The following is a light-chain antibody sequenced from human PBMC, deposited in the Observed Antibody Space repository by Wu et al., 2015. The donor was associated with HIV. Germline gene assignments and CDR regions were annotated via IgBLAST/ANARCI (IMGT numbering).Light chain of an antibody. CDR1: QSISRH. CDR3: QQRNTWYS. CDR2: DAS. V-gene: IGKV3-11*01. J-gene: IGKJ2*03. Sequence: EIVLTQSPATLSLSLGGRAILSCRASQSISRHLAWYQQIPGQAPRLLIYDASNRATGVPARFSGSGSGTDFTLTISSLEPEDFAVYYCQQRNTWYSFGQGTKLEIK.